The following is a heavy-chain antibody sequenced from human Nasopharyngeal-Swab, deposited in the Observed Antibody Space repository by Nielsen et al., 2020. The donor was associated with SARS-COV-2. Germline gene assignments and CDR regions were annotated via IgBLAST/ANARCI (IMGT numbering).Heavy chain of an antibody. CDR3: AKGDIVLMLYPASAFDI. V-gene: IGHV3-9*01. CDR2: SSWNSCSI. J-gene: IGHJ3*02. Sequence: SLKTSCAASGFTFDYYAMHWVRQAPGKGLELVSGSSWNSCSIGYADSVKGRFTISRDNAKNTLYLQMNSLRAEDTAFYYCAKGDIVLMLYPASAFDIWGQGTMVTVSS. D-gene: IGHD2-8*01. CDR1: GFTFDYYA.